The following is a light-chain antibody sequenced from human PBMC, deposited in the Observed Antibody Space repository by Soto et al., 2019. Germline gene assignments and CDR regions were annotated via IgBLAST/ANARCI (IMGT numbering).Light chain of an antibody. CDR2: GAS. Sequence: EIVITQTPATLSVSPGERATLSCRASQSVSTSLAWYQQKPGQAPRLLISGASTRATGVPARFSGSGSETEFTLTISSLQSEDFAVYYCQQYNNWWTFDQATKVEIK. CDR3: QQYNNWWT. CDR1: QSVSTS. J-gene: IGKJ1*01. V-gene: IGKV3-15*01.